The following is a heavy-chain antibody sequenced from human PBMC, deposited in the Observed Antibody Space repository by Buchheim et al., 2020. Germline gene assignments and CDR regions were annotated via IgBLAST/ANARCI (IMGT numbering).Heavy chain of an antibody. CDR3: ARDTSDYYYYYGMDV. V-gene: IGHV3-30*01. CDR1: GFTFSSYA. J-gene: IGHJ6*02. Sequence: QVQLVESGGGVVQPGRSLRLSCAASGFTFSSYAMHWVRQAPGKGLEWVAVISYDGSNKYYADSVKGRFTISRDNSKNTLYLQMNSLRAEDTAVYYCARDTSDYYYYYGMDVWGQGTT. CDR2: ISYDGSNK. D-gene: IGHD2-21*02.